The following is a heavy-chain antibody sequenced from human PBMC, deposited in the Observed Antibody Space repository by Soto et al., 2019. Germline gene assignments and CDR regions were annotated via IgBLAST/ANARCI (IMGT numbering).Heavy chain of an antibody. Sequence: EASVKVSCKASGGTFSSYTISWVRQAPGQGLEWMGRIIPILGIANYAQKFQGRVTITTDTSTSTAYMELRSLRSEDTAVYYCASSYDFWSGYFRRVNLSLRYWGQGTLVTVSS. CDR1: GGTFSSYT. D-gene: IGHD3-3*01. CDR3: ASSYDFWSGYFRRVNLSLRY. J-gene: IGHJ4*02. V-gene: IGHV1-69*02. CDR2: IIPILGIA.